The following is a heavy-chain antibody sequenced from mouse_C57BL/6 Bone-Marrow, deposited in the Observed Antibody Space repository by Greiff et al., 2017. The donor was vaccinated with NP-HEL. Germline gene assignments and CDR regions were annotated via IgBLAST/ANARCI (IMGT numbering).Heavy chain of an antibody. V-gene: IGHV1-19*01. D-gene: IGHD2-5*01. Sequence: VQLQQSGPVLVKPGASVKMSCKASGYTFTDYYMNWVKQSHGKSLEWIGVINPYNGGTSYNQKFKGKATLTVDKSSSTAYMELNSLTSEDSAVYYCARGRSNWFAYWGQGTLVTVSA. J-gene: IGHJ3*01. CDR3: ARGRSNWFAY. CDR1: GYTFTDYY. CDR2: INPYNGGT.